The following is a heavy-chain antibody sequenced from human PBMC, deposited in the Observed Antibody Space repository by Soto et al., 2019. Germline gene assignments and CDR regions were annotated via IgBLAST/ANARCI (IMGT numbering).Heavy chain of an antibody. D-gene: IGHD1-20*01. CDR1: GFTFSSYA. J-gene: IGHJ4*02. CDR2: ISGTGGST. V-gene: IGHV3-23*01. Sequence: VQLLESGGGLVQPGGSLRLSCAASGFTFSSYAMSWVRQAPGKGLEWVSAISGTGGSTYYEDSVKGRFTISRDNSKNTLYLQMNSLRAEDTAVYYCAKDLAGGRGGMTVDYWGQGTLVTVSS. CDR3: AKDLAGGRGGMTVDY.